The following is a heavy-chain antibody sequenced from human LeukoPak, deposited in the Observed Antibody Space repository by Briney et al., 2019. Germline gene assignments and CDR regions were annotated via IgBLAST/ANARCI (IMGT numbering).Heavy chain of an antibody. CDR3: AKDHVTWGNRYFDH. J-gene: IGHJ4*02. Sequence: GGSLRLSCAASGFTFSTYGMHWVRQAPGKGLEWVAFIGHAGTKIYYADSVQGRFTISRDNSKNTLYLEMNSLSGEDTALYYCAKDHVTWGNRYFDHRGQGTLGTVSS. D-gene: IGHD3-16*01. CDR1: GFTFSTYG. V-gene: IGHV3-30*02. CDR2: IGHAGTKI.